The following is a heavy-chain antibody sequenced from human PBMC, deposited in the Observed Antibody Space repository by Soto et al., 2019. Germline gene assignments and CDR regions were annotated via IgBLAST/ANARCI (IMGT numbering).Heavy chain of an antibody. V-gene: IGHV4-59*01. CDR1: GGCRRNYL. D-gene: IGHD6-13*01. CDR2: IHYSGTT. Sequence: SEALSRTCVVSGGCRRNYLRTWIRQPPGKGLEWIGYIHYSGTTSFFPSYNPSLRSRVTISEDTSKNQFSLKLLSVTTADTAVYFCAAGEASSRNLAPYYLHFWPQGTLVTVS. CDR3: AAGEASSRNLAPYYLHF. J-gene: IGHJ4*02.